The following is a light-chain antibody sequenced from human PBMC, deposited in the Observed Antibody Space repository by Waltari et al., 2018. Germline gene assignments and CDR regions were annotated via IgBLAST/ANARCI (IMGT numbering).Light chain of an antibody. CDR2: KTS. CDR3: QQYEGYST. V-gene: IGKV1-5*03. J-gene: IGKJ2*01. Sequence: DIQMTQFPSTLSASVGDRVTITCRASQSISTFFAWNQQKPGKAPKLLIYKTSSLESGVPSRFSGSGSGTEFTLTISSLQPDDFATYYCQQYEGYSTFGQGTKLEI. CDR1: QSISTF.